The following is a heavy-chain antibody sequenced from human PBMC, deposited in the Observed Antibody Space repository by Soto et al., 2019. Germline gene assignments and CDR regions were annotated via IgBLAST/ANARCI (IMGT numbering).Heavy chain of an antibody. Sequence: QVRLVESGGGLVKPGGSLRLSCAASGFNFSDYYMSWIRQAPGKGLEWVSYISRSGSSIYYADSVKGRFTISRDNAKNSLYLQMNSLRAEDTAVYYCARGSLGYSYGNYGMDVWGQGTTVTVSS. CDR1: GFNFSDYY. D-gene: IGHD5-18*01. J-gene: IGHJ6*02. V-gene: IGHV3-11*01. CDR2: ISRSGSSI. CDR3: ARGSLGYSYGNYGMDV.